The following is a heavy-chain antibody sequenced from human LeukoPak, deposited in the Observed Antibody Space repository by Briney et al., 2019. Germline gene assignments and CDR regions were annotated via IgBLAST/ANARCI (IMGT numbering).Heavy chain of an antibody. CDR2: IYYSGST. Sequence: SETLSLTCTVSGGSISSYYWSWIRQPPGKGLEWIGYIYYSGSTNYNPSLKSRVTISVDTSKNQFSLKLSSVTAADTAVYYCARAIYDYVWGSYRLLSWFDSCSEGTLVTVSS. D-gene: IGHD3-16*02. V-gene: IGHV4-59*01. J-gene: IGHJ5*01. CDR1: GGSISSYY. CDR3: ARAIYDYVWGSYRLLSWFDS.